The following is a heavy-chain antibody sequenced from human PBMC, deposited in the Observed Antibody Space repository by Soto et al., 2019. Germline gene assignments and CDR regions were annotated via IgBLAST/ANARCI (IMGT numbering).Heavy chain of an antibody. J-gene: IGHJ4*02. Sequence: QVHLVQSETEVKEPGASVKVSCKTSASTFTGYTINWVRQAPGQGLEWMGWISSLNGNTAYARNLQDRVTMTIDAPTTTAYMELRSLRSDDTAVYYCARDEGIRGLEFRGLGTLVTVSS. CDR1: ASTFTGYT. D-gene: IGHD3-10*01. CDR3: ARDEGIRGLEF. V-gene: IGHV1-18*04. CDR2: ISSLNGNT.